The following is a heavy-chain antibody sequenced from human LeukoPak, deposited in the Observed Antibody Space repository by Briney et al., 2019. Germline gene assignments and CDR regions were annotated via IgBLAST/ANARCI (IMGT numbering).Heavy chain of an antibody. V-gene: IGHV1-46*01. Sequence: ASVKVSCKASAYTFTSYYMHWVRQAPGQGLEWMGIINPSGGSTSYAQKFQGRVTMTRDTSTSTVYMELSSLRSEDTAVYYCARSYYYDSSGYYYIFDYWGQGTLVTVSS. CDR3: ARSYYYDSSGYYYIFDY. J-gene: IGHJ4*02. D-gene: IGHD3-22*01. CDR1: AYTFTSYY. CDR2: INPSGGST.